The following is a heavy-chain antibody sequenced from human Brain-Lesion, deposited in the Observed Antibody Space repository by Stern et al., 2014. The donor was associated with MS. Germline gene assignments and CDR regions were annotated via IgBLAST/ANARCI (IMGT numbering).Heavy chain of an antibody. CDR2: IYYSGNT. CDR1: GGSVSSTSYA. D-gene: IGHD2-15*01. Sequence: QVQLGQSGPGLVKPSETLSLTCTVAGGSVSSTSYAWAWIRQPPGKGLEWIGTIYYSGNTYYSPFLKSRLTISIDTPNNHFPLRLRSVTAADTAVYYCAGEEDIRYCSGGSCTGNWFDPWGQGTLVTVSS. J-gene: IGHJ5*02. CDR3: AGEEDIRYCSGGSCTGNWFDP. V-gene: IGHV4-39*02.